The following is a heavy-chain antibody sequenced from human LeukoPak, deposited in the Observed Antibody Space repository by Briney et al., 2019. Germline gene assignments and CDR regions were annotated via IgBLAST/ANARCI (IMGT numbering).Heavy chain of an antibody. CDR3: ARAKFYYDNSGYYYIFDY. CDR1: GGTFSSYA. Sequence: ASVKVSCKASGGTFSSYAISWVRQAPGQGLEWMGGIIPIFGTANYAQKFQGRVTITTDESTSTAYMELSSLRSEDTAVYYCARAKFYYDNSGYYYIFDYWGQGTLVTVSS. V-gene: IGHV1-69*05. J-gene: IGHJ4*02. D-gene: IGHD3-22*01. CDR2: IIPIFGTA.